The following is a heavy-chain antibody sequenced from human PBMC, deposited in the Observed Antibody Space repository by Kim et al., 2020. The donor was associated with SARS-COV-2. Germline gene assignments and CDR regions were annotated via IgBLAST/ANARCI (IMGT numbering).Heavy chain of an antibody. D-gene: IGHD3-9*01. V-gene: IGHV4-34*01. CDR3: ARGRILTGYYYYYYMDV. J-gene: IGHJ6*03. Sequence: LQSRVTISVDTSKNQFSLKLSSVTAADTAVYYCARGRILTGYYYYYYMDVWGKGTTVTVSS.